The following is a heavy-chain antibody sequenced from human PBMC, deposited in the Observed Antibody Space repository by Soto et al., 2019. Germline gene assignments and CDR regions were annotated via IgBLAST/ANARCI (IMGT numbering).Heavy chain of an antibody. CDR1: GGTSSSHT. Sequence: QVQLVQSGAEVKKPGSSMKVSCKASGGTSSSHTIDWVRQAPGQGLEWMGRIIPILGIANYAQKFQGRVTFTAEKSTSTAYMELSSLRSEDKAVYYCARDKGAWIAAAGNDAFDIWGQGTMVTVSS. CDR3: ARDKGAWIAAAGNDAFDI. CDR2: IIPILGIA. J-gene: IGHJ3*02. D-gene: IGHD6-13*01. V-gene: IGHV1-69*08.